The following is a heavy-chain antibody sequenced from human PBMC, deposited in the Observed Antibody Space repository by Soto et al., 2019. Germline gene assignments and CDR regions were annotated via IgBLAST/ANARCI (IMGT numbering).Heavy chain of an antibody. V-gene: IGHV1-18*01. CDR3: ARDECSGGSCYSENFDY. CDR1: GYTFTSYG. Sequence: QVQLVQSGAEVKKPGASVKVSCKASGYTFTSYGISWVRQAPGQGLEWMGWISAYNGNTNYAQKLQGRVTMTTDTSTSTAYMELRSLRSDDTAVDYSARDECSGGSCYSENFDYWGQGTLVTVSS. J-gene: IGHJ4*02. D-gene: IGHD2-15*01. CDR2: ISAYNGNT.